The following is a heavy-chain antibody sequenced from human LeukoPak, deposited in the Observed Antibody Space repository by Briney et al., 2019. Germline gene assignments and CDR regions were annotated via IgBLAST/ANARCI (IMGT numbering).Heavy chain of an antibody. D-gene: IGHD1-1*01. V-gene: IGHV4-34*01. J-gene: IGHJ4*02. Sequence: SETLSLTCAVYGGSFSGYYWSGIPHPPGKGLNGIGEINHSGSTNYNPSLKSRVTISVDTSKNQFSLKLSSVTAADTAVYYCARDSLTTGIDYWGQGTLVTVSS. CDR2: INHSGST. CDR1: GGSFSGYY. CDR3: ARDSLTTGIDY.